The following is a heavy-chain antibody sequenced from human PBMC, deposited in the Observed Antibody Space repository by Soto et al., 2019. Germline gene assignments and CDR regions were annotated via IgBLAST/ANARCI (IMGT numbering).Heavy chain of an antibody. V-gene: IGHV3-7*03. CDR3: ARDGNYYDSSGYYPYYFDY. CDR1: GFTFSSYW. CDR2: IKQDGSEK. J-gene: IGHJ4*02. D-gene: IGHD3-22*01. Sequence: GGSLRLSCAASGFTFSSYWMSWVRQAPGKGLEWVANIKQDGSEKYYVDSVKGRFTISRDNAKNSLYLQMTSLRAEDTAVYYCARDGNYYDSSGYYPYYFDYWGQGTLVTVSS.